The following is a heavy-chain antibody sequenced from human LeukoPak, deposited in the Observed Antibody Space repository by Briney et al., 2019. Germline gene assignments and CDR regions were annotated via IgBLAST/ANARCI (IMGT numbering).Heavy chain of an antibody. CDR2: ISGSGGST. D-gene: IGHD3-10*01. V-gene: IGHV3-23*01. CDR1: GFTFSSYA. CDR3: AKDTDYYGSGSYSDP. Sequence: PGGSLRLSCAASGFTFSSYAMSWVRQAPGKGLEWVSAISGSGGSTYHADSVKGRSTISRDNSKNTLYLQMNSLRAEDTAVYYCAKDTDYYGSGSYSDPWGQGTLVTVSS. J-gene: IGHJ5*02.